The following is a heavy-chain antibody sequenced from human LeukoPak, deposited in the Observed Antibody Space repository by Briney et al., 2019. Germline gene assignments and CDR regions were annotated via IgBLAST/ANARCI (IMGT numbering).Heavy chain of an antibody. J-gene: IGHJ6*03. CDR3: ATGYCSSTSCYTYYYYYYMDV. CDR2: IIPIFGTA. CDR1: GGTFSSYA. Sequence: APVKVSCKASGGTFSSYAISWVRQAPGQGLEWMGGIIPIFGTANYAQKFQGRVTITTDESTSTAYMELSSLRSEDTAVYYCATGYCSSTSCYTYYYYYYMDVWGKGTTVTVSS. V-gene: IGHV1-69*05. D-gene: IGHD2-2*02.